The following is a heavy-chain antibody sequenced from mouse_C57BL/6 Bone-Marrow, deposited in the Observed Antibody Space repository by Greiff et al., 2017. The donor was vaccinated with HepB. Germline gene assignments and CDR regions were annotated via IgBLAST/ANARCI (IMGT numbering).Heavy chain of an antibody. J-gene: IGHJ1*03. D-gene: IGHD1-1*01. CDR2: IYPGDGDT. V-gene: IGHV1-82*01. CDR1: GYAFSSSW. Sequence: VKLVESGPELVKPGASVKISCKASGYAFSSSWMNWVKQRPGKGLEWIGRIYPGDGDTNYNGKFKGKATLTADKSSSTAYMQLSSLTSEDSAVYFCASTVVATYFDVWGTGTTVTVSS. CDR3: ASTVVATYFDV.